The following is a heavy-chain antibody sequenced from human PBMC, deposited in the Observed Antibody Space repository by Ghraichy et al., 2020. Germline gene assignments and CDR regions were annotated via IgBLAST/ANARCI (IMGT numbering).Heavy chain of an antibody. CDR1: GFTFSYAW. Sequence: GESLNISCAASGFTFSYAWMSWVRQAPGKGLEWVGRNKNNIEGGTTDYAAPVKGRFSISRDDSKDTVYLQMNSLKTEDTAVYYCTTDLDYGDYWFAPWGQGTAVIVSS. D-gene: IGHD4-17*01. CDR3: TTDLDYGDYWFAP. V-gene: IGHV3-15*01. CDR2: NKNNIEGGTT. J-gene: IGHJ5*02.